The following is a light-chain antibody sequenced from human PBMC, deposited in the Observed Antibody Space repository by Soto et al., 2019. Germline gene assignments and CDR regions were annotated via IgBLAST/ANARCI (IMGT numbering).Light chain of an antibody. CDR1: QSVSSY. Sequence: IVLKQSPATLSLYPGERAALSCRASQSVSSYLAWYQQKPGQAPRLLIYDASNRATGIPARFSGSGSGTDFTLTISSLEPEDFAVYYCQQRSNWPPLTFGGGTKVDI. CDR2: DAS. V-gene: IGKV3-11*01. CDR3: QQRSNWPPLT. J-gene: IGKJ4*01.